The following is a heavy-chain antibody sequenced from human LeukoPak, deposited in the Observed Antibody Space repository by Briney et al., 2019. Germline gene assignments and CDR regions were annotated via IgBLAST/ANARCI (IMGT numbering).Heavy chain of an antibody. J-gene: IGHJ4*02. Sequence: PGGSLRLSCAASGFTFSSYGTHWVRQAPGKGLEWVAVIWYDGSNKYYADSVKGRFTISRDNSKNTLYLQMNSLRAEDTAVYYCARGLYSSSWHEPYYFDYWGQGTLVTVSS. CDR1: GFTFSSYG. D-gene: IGHD6-13*01. V-gene: IGHV3-33*01. CDR3: ARGLYSSSWHEPYYFDY. CDR2: IWYDGSNK.